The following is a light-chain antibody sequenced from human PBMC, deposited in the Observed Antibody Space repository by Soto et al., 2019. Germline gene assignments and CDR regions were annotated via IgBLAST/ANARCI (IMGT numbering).Light chain of an antibody. Sequence: EIVLIQSPATLSLSPGERATLSCRASQSVSSNLAWYQQNPGQAPRLLIFDASKRATGIPVRFSGSGSGTDFTLTISSLEPEDFAVYYCQQHSNWPLTFGGGTKVEI. CDR2: DAS. V-gene: IGKV3-11*01. CDR3: QQHSNWPLT. CDR1: QSVSSN. J-gene: IGKJ4*01.